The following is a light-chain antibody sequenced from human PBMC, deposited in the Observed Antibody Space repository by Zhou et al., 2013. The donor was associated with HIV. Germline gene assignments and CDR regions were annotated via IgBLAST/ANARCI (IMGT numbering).Light chain of an antibody. CDR2: AAS. V-gene: IGKV1-8*01. J-gene: IGKJ3*01. CDR1: QDISSY. Sequence: AIRMTQSPSSLSASTGDRVTITCRASQDISSYLAWYQQKPGKAPKLLIYAASTLQSGVPSRFSGSGSGTDFTLTISCLQSEDFATYYCQQYYTYPLFGPGTKVDIK. CDR3: QQYYTYPL.